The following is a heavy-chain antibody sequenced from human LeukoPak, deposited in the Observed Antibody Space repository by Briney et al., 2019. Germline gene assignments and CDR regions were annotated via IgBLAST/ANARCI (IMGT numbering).Heavy chain of an antibody. J-gene: IGHJ4*02. CDR2: ISGSGGST. CDR1: GFTFSSYA. V-gene: IGHV3-23*01. Sequence: PGGSLRLSCAASGFTFSSYAMSWVRQAPGEGLEWVSAISGSGGSTYYADSVKGRFTISRDNAKNSLYLQMNSLRAEDTAVYYCARGVIPRGDFDYWGQGTLVTVSS. CDR3: ARGVIPRGDFDY. D-gene: IGHD3-16*02.